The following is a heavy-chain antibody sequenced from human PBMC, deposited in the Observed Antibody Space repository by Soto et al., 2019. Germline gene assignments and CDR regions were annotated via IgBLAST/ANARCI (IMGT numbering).Heavy chain of an antibody. D-gene: IGHD4-17*01. CDR1: GFTFSSYA. CDR2: ISYDGSNK. V-gene: IGHV3-30*04. Sequence: GGSLRLSCAASGFTFSSYAMHWVRQAPGKGLEWVAVISYDGSNKYYADSVKGRFTISRDNSKNTLYLQMNSLRAEDPAVYYCARDGGATTVVTHPAGYYYYGMDVWGQGTTVTVSS. CDR3: ARDGGATTVVTHPAGYYYYGMDV. J-gene: IGHJ6*02.